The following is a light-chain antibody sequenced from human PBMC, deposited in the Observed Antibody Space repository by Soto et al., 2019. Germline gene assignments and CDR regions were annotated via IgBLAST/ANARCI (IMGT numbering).Light chain of an antibody. CDR1: QSISSY. Sequence: DIQMTQSPSSLSASVGDRVTITCRASQSISSYLNWYQHKPGKAPKLLIYAAYSLQTGVQSRFSGSRSGTDFALTISSLQREDFATYYCKQTDSFPRTFGQGTKVDIK. CDR2: AAY. V-gene: IGKV1-39*01. CDR3: KQTDSFPRT. J-gene: IGKJ1*01.